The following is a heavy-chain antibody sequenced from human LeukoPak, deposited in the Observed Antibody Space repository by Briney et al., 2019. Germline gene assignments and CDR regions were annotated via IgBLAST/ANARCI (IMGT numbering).Heavy chain of an antibody. Sequence: SETLSLTCAVSGGSISSSNWWSWVRQPPGKGLEWIGEIYHSGSTNYNPSLKSRVTISVDKSKNQFSLKLSSVTAADTAVYYCARGCEWELLFDAFDIWGQGTMVTVSS. V-gene: IGHV4-4*02. CDR2: IYHSGST. CDR1: GGSISSSNW. J-gene: IGHJ3*02. CDR3: ARGCEWELLFDAFDI. D-gene: IGHD1-26*01.